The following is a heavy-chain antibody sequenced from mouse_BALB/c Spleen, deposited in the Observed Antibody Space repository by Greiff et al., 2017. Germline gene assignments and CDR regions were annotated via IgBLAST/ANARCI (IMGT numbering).Heavy chain of an antibody. CDR1: GFSLTSYG. D-gene: IGHD3-1*01. CDR3: AKSLSGYGFAY. J-gene: IGHJ3*01. CDR2: IWSGGST. Sequence: VQLQESGPGLVQPSQSLSITCTASGFSLTSYGVHWVRQSPGKGLEWLGVIWSGGSTDYNAAFISRLSISKDNSKSQVFLKMNSLQTDDTAMYYCAKSLSGYGFAYWGQGTLVTVSA. V-gene: IGHV2-2*01.